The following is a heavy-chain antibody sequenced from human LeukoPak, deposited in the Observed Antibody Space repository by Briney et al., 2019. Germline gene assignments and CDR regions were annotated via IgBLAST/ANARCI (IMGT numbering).Heavy chain of an antibody. J-gene: IGHJ5*02. V-gene: IGHV4-34*01. CDR3: ASGRWFDP. CDR2: INHSGST. Sequence: PSETLSLTCAVYGGSFSGYYWSWIRQPPGKGLEWIGEINHSGSTNYNPSLKSRVTISVDTSKNQFSLELSSVTAADTAVCYCASGRWFDPWGQGTLVTVSS. CDR1: GGSFSGYY.